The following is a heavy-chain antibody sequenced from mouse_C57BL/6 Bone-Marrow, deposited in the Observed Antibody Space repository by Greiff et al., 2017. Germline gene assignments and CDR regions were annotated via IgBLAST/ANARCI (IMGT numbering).Heavy chain of an antibody. CDR3: TTPGCFGWCAY. CDR1: GFNINDSY. CDR2: IDPEDGDT. J-gene: IGHJ3*01. Sequence: VQLQQSGAELVRPGASVKLSCTASGFNINDSYMHWVKQRPEQGLEWIGRIDPEDGDTEYAPTFQGKATMTADTSSNTAYLQLSSLTSEDTAVYYCTTPGCFGWCAYWGQGTLVTGSA. V-gene: IGHV14-1*01.